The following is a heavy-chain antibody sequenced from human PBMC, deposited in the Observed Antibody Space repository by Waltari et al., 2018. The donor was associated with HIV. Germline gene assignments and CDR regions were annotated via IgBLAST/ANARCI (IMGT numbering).Heavy chain of an antibody. CDR3: IRDMFGEYDY. J-gene: IGHJ4*02. CDR1: GFSIRRYW. Sequence: EVQLEESGGASVQPGGPLRLSCAASGFSIRRYWMHWVRQTPEKGLVWVSRMMEDGTRSAYAGSGRCRFTISSDSAKNTLFLQMNSLRDEDTAMYYCIRDMFGEYDYWGQGALVTVSS. CDR2: MMEDGTRS. D-gene: IGHD3-10*02. V-gene: IGHV3-74*01.